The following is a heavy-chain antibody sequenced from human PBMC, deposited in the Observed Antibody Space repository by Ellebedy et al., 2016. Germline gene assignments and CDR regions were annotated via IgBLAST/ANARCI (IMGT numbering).Heavy chain of an antibody. CDR2: IGTTGDA. D-gene: IGHD6-19*01. CDR1: GFIISDYD. J-gene: IGHJ4*02. CDR3: ARGSSGWYSEFDS. Sequence: GESLKISXVASGFIISDYDMHWVRQVSGKGLEWVSAIGTTGDAYSPDSLKDRFTISRDNAKSSLFLQMNSLRAGDTAVYYCARGSSGWYSEFDSWGQGTLVTVSS. V-gene: IGHV3-13*01.